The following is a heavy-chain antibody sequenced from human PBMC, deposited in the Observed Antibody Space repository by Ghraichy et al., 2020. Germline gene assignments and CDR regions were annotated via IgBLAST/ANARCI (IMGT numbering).Heavy chain of an antibody. D-gene: IGHD3-3*01. CDR2: IKSKTDGGTT. Sequence: GGSLRLSCAASGFTFSNAWMSWVRQAPGKGLEWVGRIKSKTDGGTTDYAAPVKGRFTISRDDSKNTLYLQMNSLKTEDTAVYYCTTVEALYDFWSGYRYWGQGTLVTVSS. V-gene: IGHV3-15*01. CDR1: GFTFSNAW. CDR3: TTVEALYDFWSGYRY. J-gene: IGHJ4*02.